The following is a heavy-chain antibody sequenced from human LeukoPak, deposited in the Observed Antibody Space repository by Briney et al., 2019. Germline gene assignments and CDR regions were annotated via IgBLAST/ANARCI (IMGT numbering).Heavy chain of an antibody. V-gene: IGHV5-51*01. CDR3: ARGDDSSGYYPGY. CDR1: GYSFTSYW. Sequence: GESLKISCKGSGYSFTSYWIGWVRQMPGKGLEWMGIIYPGDSDTRYSPSFQGQVTISADKSISTAYLRWSSLKASDTAMYYCARGDDSSGYYPGYWGQGTLVTVSS. J-gene: IGHJ4*02. D-gene: IGHD3-22*01. CDR2: IYPGDSDT.